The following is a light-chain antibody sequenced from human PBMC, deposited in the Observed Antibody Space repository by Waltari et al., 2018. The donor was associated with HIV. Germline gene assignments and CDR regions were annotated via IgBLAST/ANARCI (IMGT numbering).Light chain of an antibody. CDR2: EST. CDR1: SSTIGARYD. J-gene: IGLJ2*01. CDR3: QSFDSVVTSSV. Sequence: QSMLTQPPSVSGAPGQRVTISCSGSSSTIGARYDVHWYQHIPGTAPKLLIYESTNRPSGVPDRFSASTSGTSASLAITGLQAEDEADYYCQSFDSVVTSSVFGGGTKLTVL. V-gene: IGLV1-40*01.